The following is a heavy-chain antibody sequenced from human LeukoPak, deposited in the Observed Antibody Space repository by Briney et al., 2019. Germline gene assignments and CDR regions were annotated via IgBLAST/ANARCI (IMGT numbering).Heavy chain of an antibody. D-gene: IGHD4-17*01. V-gene: IGHV4-59*05. CDR1: GGSISSYY. CDR3: SGLTTVTTNYCYMDV. Sequence: SETLSLTCTVSGGSISSYYWSWIRQPPGKGLEWIGSIYHSGSTYYNPSLKSRVTISVDTSKNQFSLKLSSVTAADTAVYYCSGLTTVTTNYCYMDVWGKGTTVTVSS. CDR2: IYHSGST. J-gene: IGHJ6*03.